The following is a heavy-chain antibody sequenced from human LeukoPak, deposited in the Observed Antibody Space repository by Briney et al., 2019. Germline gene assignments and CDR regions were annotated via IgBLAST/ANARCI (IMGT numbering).Heavy chain of an antibody. CDR1: GYSISSGYY. V-gene: IGHV4-38-2*01. D-gene: IGHD6-13*01. CDR2: IYHSGST. J-gene: IGHJ4*02. CDR3: ARGDSSTWVY. Sequence: PSETLSLTCAVSGYSISSGYYWGWIRQPPGKGLEWIGSIYHSGSTYYNPSLKSRVTISVDTSKNQFSLKLSSVTAADTAVYYCARGDSSTWVYWGQGTLVTVSS.